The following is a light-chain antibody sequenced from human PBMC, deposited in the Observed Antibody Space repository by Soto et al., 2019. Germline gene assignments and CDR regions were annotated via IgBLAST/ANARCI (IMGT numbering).Light chain of an antibody. V-gene: IGKV2-30*01. J-gene: IGKJ1*01. CDR2: LVS. Sequence: DVVMTQSPLSLPVTLGQPASISCRASQGLVYSDGKIYLHWFHQRPGQSPRRLIALVSNRDPGVPDRFSGSGSGTDFILKISRVEAEDVGVFYCMQATHWPWTFGQGTKVEIE. CDR1: QGLVYSDGKIY. CDR3: MQATHWPWT.